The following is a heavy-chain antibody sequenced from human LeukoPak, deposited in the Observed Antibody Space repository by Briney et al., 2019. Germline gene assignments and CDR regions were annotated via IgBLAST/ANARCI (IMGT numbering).Heavy chain of an antibody. V-gene: IGHV3-33*06. CDR2: IWNDGSNK. Sequence: GGSLRLSCAASGFTLSTYGMYWVRQAPGKGLEWVAVIWNDGSNKHYADSVRGRFTISRDNSKNTLDLQMNSLRAEDTAVYYCAKDLSSSWFEGLDNWGQGTLVTVSS. CDR1: GFTLSTYG. J-gene: IGHJ4*02. D-gene: IGHD6-13*01. CDR3: AKDLSSSWFEGLDN.